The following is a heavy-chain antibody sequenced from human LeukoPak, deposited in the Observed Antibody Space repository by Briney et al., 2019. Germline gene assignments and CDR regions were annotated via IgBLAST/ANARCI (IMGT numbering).Heavy chain of an antibody. CDR2: INNDGNRI. J-gene: IGHJ4*02. CDR1: GFTATNSW. CDR3: ARGGLPGGFDY. D-gene: IGHD7-27*01. V-gene: IGHV3-74*01. Sequence: GRSLRLSCAPSGFTATNSWTVWVRQAPGKGLMYVSEINNDGNRIRYVDSVKGRFTISRDGAKNTLFLQMNRLRDDDTAMYYCARGGLPGGFDYWGQGILVTVSS.